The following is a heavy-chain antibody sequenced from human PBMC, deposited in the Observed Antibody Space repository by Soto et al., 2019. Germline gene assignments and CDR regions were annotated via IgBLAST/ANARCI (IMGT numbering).Heavy chain of an antibody. J-gene: IGHJ5*02. D-gene: IGHD6-13*01. CDR2: ISSSSSYI. Sequence: WLSQRLSWAASGGTFSSYSMNWVRQTPGKGLEWVSSISSSSSYIYYADSVKGRFTISRDNAKNSLYLQMNSLRAEDTAVYYCARGTSIAAAECALSWFDPLVQGTLVTVSS. CDR3: ARGTSIAAAECALSWFDP. V-gene: IGHV3-21*01. CDR1: GGTFSSYS.